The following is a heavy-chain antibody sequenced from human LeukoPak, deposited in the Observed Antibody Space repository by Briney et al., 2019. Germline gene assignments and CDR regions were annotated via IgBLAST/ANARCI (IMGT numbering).Heavy chain of an antibody. V-gene: IGHV3-21*01. Sequence: GGSLRLSCAASGFTFSSFEMNRVRQAPGKGLEWVSSISSSSSYIYYAASVKGRFTISRDNAKNSLYLQMNRLRAEDTAVYYCARERQLERLAFGKEGSAFDYWGQGTLVTVSS. CDR2: ISSSSSYI. D-gene: IGHD1-1*01. J-gene: IGHJ4*02. CDR1: GFTFSSFE. CDR3: ARERQLERLAFGKEGSAFDY.